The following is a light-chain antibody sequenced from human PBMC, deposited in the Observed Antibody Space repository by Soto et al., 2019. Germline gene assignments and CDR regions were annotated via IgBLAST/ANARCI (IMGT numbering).Light chain of an antibody. CDR1: QSISSW. Sequence: DIQMTQSPSSLSASVGDRVTITCRASQSISSWLAWYQQKPGKAPKLLIYKASSIESGVPSRFSGSGSGTDFTFTISSLQPEDIATYYCQQYDNLPLTFGQGTRLEIK. J-gene: IGKJ5*01. V-gene: IGKV1-5*03. CDR3: QQYDNLPLT. CDR2: KAS.